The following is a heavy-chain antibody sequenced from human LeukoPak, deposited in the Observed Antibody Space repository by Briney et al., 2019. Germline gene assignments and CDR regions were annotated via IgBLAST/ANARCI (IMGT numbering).Heavy chain of an antibody. CDR3: AKDIASSGWIY. CDR1: RFTFDDYA. J-gene: IGHJ4*02. D-gene: IGHD6-19*01. V-gene: IGHV3-9*01. CDR2: ISWNSGSI. Sequence: GGSLRLSCAASRFTFDDYAMHWVRQAPGKGLEWVSGISWNSGSIGYADSVKGRFTISRDNAKNSLYLQMNSLRAEDTALYYCAKDIASSGWIYWGQGTLVTVSS.